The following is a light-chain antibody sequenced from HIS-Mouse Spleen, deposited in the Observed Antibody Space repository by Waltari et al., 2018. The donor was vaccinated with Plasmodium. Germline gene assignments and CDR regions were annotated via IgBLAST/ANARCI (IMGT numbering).Light chain of an antibody. CDR2: GAS. CDR3: QQYNNWSFT. V-gene: IGKV3-15*01. J-gene: IGKJ3*01. Sequence: ELVMTQSPATLSVSPGDRATLSCRASQSVSRNLAWYQQKPGQAPRLLIYGASTRATGIPARFSGSGSGTEFTLTISSLQSEDFAVYDCQQYNNWSFTFGPGTKVDIK. CDR1: QSVSRN.